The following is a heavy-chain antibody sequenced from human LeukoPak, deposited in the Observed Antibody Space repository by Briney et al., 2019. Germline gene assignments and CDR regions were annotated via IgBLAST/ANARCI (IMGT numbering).Heavy chain of an antibody. Sequence: KPSETLSLTCALYGGSFSSYYWSWLRQPPGKGLEWIGEFNHSGSTNYNPSLKSRVTISVDTSKNQFSLKLSSVTAADTAVYYCARGRGRPKNSREQQLLHRWYFDLWGRGTLVTVSS. CDR3: ARGRGRPKNSREQQLLHRWYFDL. V-gene: IGHV4-34*01. CDR2: FNHSGST. D-gene: IGHD6-13*01. CDR1: GGSFSSYY. J-gene: IGHJ2*01.